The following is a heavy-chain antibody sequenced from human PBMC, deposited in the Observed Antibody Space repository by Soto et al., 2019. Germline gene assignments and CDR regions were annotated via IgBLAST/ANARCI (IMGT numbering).Heavy chain of an antibody. CDR2: ISTYNGNT. J-gene: IGHJ4*02. D-gene: IGHD3-22*01. CDR3: ARDRLPYDSSGYYNY. CDR1: GYTFTSYY. Sequence: ASVKVSCKASGYTFTSYYFSWVRHAPGQGLEWMGWISTYNGNTHYAQNFQGRVTMTTDTSTSTAYMELRSLRSDDTAVYYCARDRLPYDSSGYYNYWGQGTLVTVSS. V-gene: IGHV1-18*01.